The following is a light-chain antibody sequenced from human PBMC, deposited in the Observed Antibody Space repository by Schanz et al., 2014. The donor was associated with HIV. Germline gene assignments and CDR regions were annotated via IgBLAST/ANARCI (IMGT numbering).Light chain of an antibody. J-gene: IGLJ2*01. CDR2: GNT. CDR1: SSNIRAGFD. Sequence: QSVLTQPPSVSGAPGQRVTISCTGSSSNIRAGFDVHWYQQLPGTAPKLLIYGNTNRPSGVPDRFSGSKSGTSATLVISGLRSEDEAHYYCATWDITLNGPVFGGGTKLTVL. CDR3: ATWDITLNGPV. V-gene: IGLV1-40*01.